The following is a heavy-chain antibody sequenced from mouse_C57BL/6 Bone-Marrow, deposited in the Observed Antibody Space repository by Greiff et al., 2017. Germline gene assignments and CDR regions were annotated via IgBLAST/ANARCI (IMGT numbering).Heavy chain of an antibody. V-gene: IGHV1-81*01. Sequence: VMLVESGAELARPGASVKLSCKASGYTFTSYGISWVKQRTGQGLEWIGEIYPRSGNTYYNEKFKGKATLTADKSSSTAYMELRSLTSEDSAVYFCARLITTVVAMDYWGQGTSVTVSS. CDR2: IYPRSGNT. CDR1: GYTFTSYG. D-gene: IGHD1-1*01. CDR3: ARLITTVVAMDY. J-gene: IGHJ4*01.